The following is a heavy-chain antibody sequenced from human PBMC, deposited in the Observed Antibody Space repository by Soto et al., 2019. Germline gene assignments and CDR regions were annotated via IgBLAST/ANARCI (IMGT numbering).Heavy chain of an antibody. CDR3: ARADFSMKY. Sequence: ESGGGLVQPGGSLRLSCAASGFTFSTYSMNWVRQAPGKRLECVSYISSSSNNIFYADSVKGRFTISRDNAKNSLYLQLNSLRDEDTGVYYCARADFSMKYWGQGTLVTVSS. D-gene: IGHD3-3*01. J-gene: IGHJ4*02. V-gene: IGHV3-48*02. CDR1: GFTFSTYS. CDR2: ISSSSNNI.